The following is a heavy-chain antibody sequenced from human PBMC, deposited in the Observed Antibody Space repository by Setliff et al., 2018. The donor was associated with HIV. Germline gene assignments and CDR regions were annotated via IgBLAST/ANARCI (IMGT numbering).Heavy chain of an antibody. Sequence: PGGSLRLSCAASGFTFSTYWMHWVRQDPEKGLVGVSDINPDGGRIEHADSVKGRFTISRDNAKNSLYLQMNSLRVGDTALYYCARDLNWGFDYWGQGTLVTVSS. J-gene: IGHJ4*02. V-gene: IGHV3-74*03. CDR1: GFTFSTYW. CDR2: INPDGGRI. CDR3: ARDLNWGFDY. D-gene: IGHD7-27*01.